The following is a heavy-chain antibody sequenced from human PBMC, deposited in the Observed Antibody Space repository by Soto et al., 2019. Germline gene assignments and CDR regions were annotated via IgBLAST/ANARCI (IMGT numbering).Heavy chain of an antibody. CDR1: GGTFSSYA. Sequence: VASVKVSCKASGGTFSSYAISWVRQAPGQGLEWMGGIIPIFGTANYAQKFQGRVTITADKSTSTAYMELSSLRSEDTAVYYCARDHSSSSESYYYYYGMDVWGQGTTVTVSS. CDR3: ARDHSSSSESYYYYYGMDV. J-gene: IGHJ6*02. CDR2: IIPIFGTA. V-gene: IGHV1-69*06. D-gene: IGHD6-6*01.